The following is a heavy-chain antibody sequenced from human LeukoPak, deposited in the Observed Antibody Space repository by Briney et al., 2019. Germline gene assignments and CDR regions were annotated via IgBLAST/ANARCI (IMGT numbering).Heavy chain of an antibody. D-gene: IGHD5-24*01. V-gene: IGHV4-34*01. CDR1: GGSFSGYY. J-gene: IGHJ6*02. CDR2: INHSGST. CDR3: ARDCCRDGYNTASRYYYYGMDV. Sequence: PSETLSLTCAVSGGSFSGYYWSWIRQPPGKGLEWIGEINHSGSTNYNPSLKSRVTISVDTSKNQFSLKLSSVTAADTAVYYCARDCCRDGYNTASRYYYYGMDVWGQGTTVTVSS.